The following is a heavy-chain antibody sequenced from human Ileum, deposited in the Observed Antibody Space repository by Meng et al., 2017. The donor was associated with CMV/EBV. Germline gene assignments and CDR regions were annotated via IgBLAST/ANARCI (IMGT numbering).Heavy chain of an antibody. J-gene: IGHJ4*02. CDR1: GFTFSDYY. Sequence: LSGVASGFTFSDYYMNYIRQAPGKGLEWVAYISSDGTTIFYADSVKDRFTISRDNAKNSLFLQMDNLRVEDTAIYYCARENHIVSDSWGQGTLVTVSS. D-gene: IGHD2-21*01. CDR2: ISSDGTTI. CDR3: ARENHIVSDS. V-gene: IGHV3-11*01.